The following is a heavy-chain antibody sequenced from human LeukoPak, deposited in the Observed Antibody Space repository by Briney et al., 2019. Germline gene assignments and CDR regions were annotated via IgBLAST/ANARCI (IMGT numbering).Heavy chain of an antibody. V-gene: IGHV3-33*01. J-gene: IGHJ4*02. Sequence: GGSLRLSCAASGFTFSSYGMHWVRQAPGKGLEWVAVIWYDGSNKYYADSVKGRFTISRDNSKNSLYLQMNSLRDEDTAVYYCATSIQKLGIPDYWGQGTLVTVSS. CDR1: GFTFSSYG. CDR2: IWYDGSNK. D-gene: IGHD6-13*01. CDR3: ATSIQKLGIPDY.